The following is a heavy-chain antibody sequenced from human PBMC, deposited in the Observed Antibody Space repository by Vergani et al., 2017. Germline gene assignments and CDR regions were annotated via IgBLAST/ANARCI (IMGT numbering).Heavy chain of an antibody. CDR3: AKYSSSWPPFDY. CDR1: GFTFSSYA. J-gene: IGHJ4*02. Sequence: QVQLVESGGGVVQPGRSLRLSCAASGFTFSSYAMHWVRQAPGKGLEWVAVISYDGSNKYYADSVKGRFTISRDNSKNTLYLQMNSLRAEDTAVYYCAKYSSSWPPFDYWGQGTLVTVSS. CDR2: ISYDGSNK. D-gene: IGHD6-13*01. V-gene: IGHV3-30*04.